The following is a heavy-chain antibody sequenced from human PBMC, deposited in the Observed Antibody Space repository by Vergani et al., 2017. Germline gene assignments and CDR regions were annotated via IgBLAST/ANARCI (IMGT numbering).Heavy chain of an antibody. J-gene: IGHJ6*02. V-gene: IGHV1-58*02. D-gene: IGHD3-3*01. CDR3: AADXSFGVVTDQYYHYGMDV. Sequence: QMQLVQSGPEVKKPGTSVKVSCKASGFTFTSSAMQWVRQARGQRLEWIGWIVVGSGNTNYAQKFQERVTITRDMSTSTAYMELSSLRSEDTAVYYCAADXSFGVVTDQYYHYGMDVWGQGTTVTVSS. CDR2: IVVGSGNT. CDR1: GFTFTSSA.